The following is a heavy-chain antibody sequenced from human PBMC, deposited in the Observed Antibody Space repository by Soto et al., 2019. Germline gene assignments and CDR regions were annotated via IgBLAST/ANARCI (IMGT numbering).Heavy chain of an antibody. J-gene: IGHJ6*04. Sequence: GGSLRLSCAASGFTVSSNYMILVRQAPGKGLEWVSVIYSGGSTYYADSVKGRFTISRDNSKNTLYLQMNSLRAEDTAVYYCARAVTIFGVVTGVDVWGKGTTVTVSS. CDR1: GFTVSSNY. V-gene: IGHV3-66*01. CDR2: IYSGGST. CDR3: ARAVTIFGVVTGVDV. D-gene: IGHD3-3*01.